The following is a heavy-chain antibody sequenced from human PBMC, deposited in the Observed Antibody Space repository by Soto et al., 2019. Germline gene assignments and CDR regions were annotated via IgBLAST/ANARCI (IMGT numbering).Heavy chain of an antibody. Sequence: GGSLRLSCAASGFTFSSYAMSWVRQAPGKGLEWVSAISGSGGSTYYADSVKGRFTISRDNSKNTLYLQMNSLRAEDTAVYYCAKDFERYFDWLVTYWGQGTLVTVSS. CDR3: AKDFERYFDWLVTY. V-gene: IGHV3-23*01. D-gene: IGHD3-9*01. CDR2: ISGSGGST. J-gene: IGHJ4*02. CDR1: GFTFSSYA.